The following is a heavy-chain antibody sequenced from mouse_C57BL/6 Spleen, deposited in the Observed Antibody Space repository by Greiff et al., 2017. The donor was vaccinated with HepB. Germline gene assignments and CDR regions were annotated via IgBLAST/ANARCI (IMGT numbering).Heavy chain of an antibody. CDR1: GYTFTSYW. D-gene: IGHD1-1*01. J-gene: IGHJ2*01. CDR3: ARSRDYYGSSYEDY. Sequence: QVQLKQPGAELVRPGTSVKLSCKASGYTFTSYWMHWVKQRPGQGLEWIGVIDPSDSYTNYNQKFKGKATLTVDTSSSTAYMQLSSLTSEDSAVYYCARSRDYYGSSYEDYWGQGTTLTVSS. V-gene: IGHV1-59*01. CDR2: IDPSDSYT.